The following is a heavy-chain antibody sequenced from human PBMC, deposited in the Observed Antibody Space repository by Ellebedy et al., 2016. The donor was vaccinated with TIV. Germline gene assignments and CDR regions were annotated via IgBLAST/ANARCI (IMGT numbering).Heavy chain of an antibody. CDR1: EFTFSSFA. CDR3: ARDIGSGWNIFDY. J-gene: IGHJ4*02. D-gene: IGHD6-19*01. V-gene: IGHV3-23*01. Sequence: GGSLRLXXAASEFTFSSFAMHWVRQTPGKGLERVSRISGSDSSTYYADSVKGRFTISRDNSKNTLYLQMNSLRAEDTAVYYCARDIGSGWNIFDYWGQGTLVTVSS. CDR2: ISGSDSST.